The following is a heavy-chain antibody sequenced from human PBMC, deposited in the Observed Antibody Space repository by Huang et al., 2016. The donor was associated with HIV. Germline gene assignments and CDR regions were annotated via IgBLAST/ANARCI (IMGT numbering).Heavy chain of an antibody. Sequence: QVRLQQWGGGLVRPSETMSRPCAVYGGPFSTHYWSWIRQSPGKGLEWIAEIKYNGHANFNPALSSRVSISVYTSKNQFSLNVTSVTAADTAIYYCARGRDTTEMDTVDDALDVWDQGTLVIVSS. CDR2: IKYNGHA. V-gene: IGHV4-34*02. D-gene: IGHD1-1*01. J-gene: IGHJ3*01. CDR3: ARGRDTTEMDTVDDALDV. CDR1: GGPFSTHY.